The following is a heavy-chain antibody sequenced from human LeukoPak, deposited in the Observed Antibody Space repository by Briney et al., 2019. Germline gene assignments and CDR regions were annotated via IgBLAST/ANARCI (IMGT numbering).Heavy chain of an antibody. Sequence: SETLSLTCTVSGASITKSYWSWIRQPPGKELEWIGCTFNSGSTRYNPSLQSRVTISEDTSMNQFSLRLSSVTAADTATYYCSRASPGAIYYYGMDVWGQGTTVTVSS. CDR3: SRASPGAIYYYGMDV. CDR2: TFNSGST. D-gene: IGHD2/OR15-2a*01. J-gene: IGHJ6*02. CDR1: GASITKSY. V-gene: IGHV4-59*01.